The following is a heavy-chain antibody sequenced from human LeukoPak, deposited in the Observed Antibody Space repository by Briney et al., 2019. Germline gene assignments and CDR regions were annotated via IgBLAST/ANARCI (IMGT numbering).Heavy chain of an antibody. CDR3: ARDRRRAGFFDY. Sequence: ASVKVSCKASGYTFTSYFMYWVRQAPGQGLEWMGWINPNSGGTNYAQKFQGRVTMTRDTSISTAYMELSRLRSDDTAVYYCARDRRRAGFFDYWGQGTLVTVSS. CDR1: GYTFTSYF. CDR2: INPNSGGT. V-gene: IGHV1-2*02. D-gene: IGHD6-13*01. J-gene: IGHJ4*02.